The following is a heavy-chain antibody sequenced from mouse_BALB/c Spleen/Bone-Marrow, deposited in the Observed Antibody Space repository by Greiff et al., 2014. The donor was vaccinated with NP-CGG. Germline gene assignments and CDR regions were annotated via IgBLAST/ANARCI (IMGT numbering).Heavy chain of an antibody. CDR3: AHDAPFAY. CDR1: GFNIKDTY. J-gene: IGHJ3*01. Sequence: VQLQQSGAELVKPGASVKLSCTTSGFNIKDTYIYWVKQRPEQGLEWIGRIDPANGNTKYDPEFQGKATITADTSSNTAYLHLSSLTSEDTAVYSCAHDAPFAYWGQGTLVTVSA. V-gene: IGHV14-3*02. CDR2: IDPANGNT. D-gene: IGHD2-3*01.